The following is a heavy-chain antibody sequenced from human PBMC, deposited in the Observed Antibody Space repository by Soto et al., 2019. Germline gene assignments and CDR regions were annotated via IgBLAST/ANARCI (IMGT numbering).Heavy chain of an antibody. CDR3: SRDSYAPHV. J-gene: IGHJ6*02. CDR2: INIDGSGT. CDR1: GFTISNYW. V-gene: IGHV3-74*03. D-gene: IGHD4-17*01. Sequence: EEKLLESGGGSVQPGGSLRLSCAASGFTISNYWMHWVRQAPGKGLVWVSRINIDGSGTTYADSVKGRFTISRDNAKNTVFLEMKNLRAGDTALYYCSRDSYAPHVWGQGTTVPVSS.